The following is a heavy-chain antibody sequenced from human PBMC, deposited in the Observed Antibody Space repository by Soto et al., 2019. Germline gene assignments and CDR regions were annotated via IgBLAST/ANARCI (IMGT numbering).Heavy chain of an antibody. CDR3: ASGTNGAFFVY. V-gene: IGHV3-11*01. Sequence: QVQLVESGGGLVKPGGSLRLSCAASGFTFSDYYMSWIRQAPGKGLEWVSYISSRSSTIFYADSVKGRFTISRDNVENSLYLQMNSLRGEETAVYYCASGTNGAFFVYWGQGILVTVSS. CDR2: ISSRSSTI. D-gene: IGHD2-8*01. J-gene: IGHJ4*02. CDR1: GFTFSDYY.